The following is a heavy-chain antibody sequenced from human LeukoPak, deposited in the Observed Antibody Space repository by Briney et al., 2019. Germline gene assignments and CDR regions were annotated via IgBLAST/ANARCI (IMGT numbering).Heavy chain of an antibody. CDR1: GGSISSGSYY. CDR3: ARLKGIYYYYYMDV. V-gene: IGHV4-61*02. D-gene: IGHD3-10*01. J-gene: IGHJ6*03. Sequence: SQTLSLTCTVSGGSISSGSYYWSWIRQPAGKGLEWIGRIYTSGSTNYNPSLKSRVTISVDTSKNQFSLKLSSVTAADTAVYYCARLKGIYYYYYMDVWGKGTTVTVSS. CDR2: IYTSGST.